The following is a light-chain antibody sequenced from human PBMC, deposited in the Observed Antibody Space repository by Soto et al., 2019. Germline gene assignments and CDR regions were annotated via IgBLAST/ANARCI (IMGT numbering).Light chain of an antibody. J-gene: IGKJ3*01. Sequence: EIVLTQSPGTLSLSPGERATLSCRASQSVSSSYLAWYQQKHGQAPRLLIYGASSRATGIPDRFSGSGSGTDFTLTISRLEPEDFAVYYCQQYCSSPPFTFGPGTKVDIK. CDR2: GAS. V-gene: IGKV3-20*01. CDR1: QSVSSSY. CDR3: QQYCSSPPFT.